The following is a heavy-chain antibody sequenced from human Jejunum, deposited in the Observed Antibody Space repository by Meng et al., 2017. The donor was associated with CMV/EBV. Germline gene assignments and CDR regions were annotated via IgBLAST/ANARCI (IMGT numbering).Heavy chain of an antibody. CDR2: ININTGNP. D-gene: IGHD6-19*01. V-gene: IGHV7-4-1*01. J-gene: IGHJ4*02. CDR3: ARGNGWRFDY. CDR1: GYTFTSSS. Sequence: QVQAVQAGSELRKPGDSVKVSCQAAGYTFTSSSMNWVRHAPGQGLEWMGWININTGNPTYAQGFTGRFVFSLDTSVSTAYLQIDSLKADDTAVYYCARGNGWRFDYWGQGTLVTVSS.